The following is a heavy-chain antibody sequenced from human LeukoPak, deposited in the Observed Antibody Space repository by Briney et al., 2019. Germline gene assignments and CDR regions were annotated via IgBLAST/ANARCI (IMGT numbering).Heavy chain of an antibody. D-gene: IGHD3/OR15-3a*01. J-gene: IGHJ4*02. Sequence: SETLSLTCTVSGVSISSSYSYWGWIRQPPGMGLEWIGSIYYTGNTYYNASLKSQVSISIDTSKNQFSLKLTSVTAADTAVYYCARQTGSGLFILPGGQGALVTVSS. V-gene: IGHV4-39*01. CDR2: IYYTGNT. CDR3: ARQTGSGLFILP. CDR1: GVSISSSYSY.